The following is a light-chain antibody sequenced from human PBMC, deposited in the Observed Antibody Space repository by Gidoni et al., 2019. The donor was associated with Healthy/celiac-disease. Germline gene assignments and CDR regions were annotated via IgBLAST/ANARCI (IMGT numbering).Light chain of an antibody. CDR3: QQYDNHPLT. J-gene: IGKJ5*01. Sequence: DITLTQSPSSLSASVGDRVTITCQASQDISNYLYWYQQKPGKAPKLLIYDASNLETGVPSRFSGSGSGTDFTFTISSLQSEDIATYYCQQYDNHPLTFGQGTRLEIK. V-gene: IGKV1-33*01. CDR1: QDISNY. CDR2: DAS.